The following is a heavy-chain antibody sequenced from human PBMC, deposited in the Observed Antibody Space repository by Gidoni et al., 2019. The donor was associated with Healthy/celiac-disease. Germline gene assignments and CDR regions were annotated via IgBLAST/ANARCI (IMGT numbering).Heavy chain of an antibody. CDR3: AKDMGRDMIVVVS. CDR2: ISWNSGSI. V-gene: IGHV3-9*01. Sequence: VQLVASGGGLVQPGSPLRLSCPASGFTFDDYAMHWVRQAPGKGLEGVSGISWNSGSIGYADAGKGRFTISRDNAKNSLYLQMNSLRAEDTALYYCAKDMGRDMIVVVSWGQGTLVTVSS. J-gene: IGHJ4*02. CDR1: GFTFDDYA. D-gene: IGHD3-22*01.